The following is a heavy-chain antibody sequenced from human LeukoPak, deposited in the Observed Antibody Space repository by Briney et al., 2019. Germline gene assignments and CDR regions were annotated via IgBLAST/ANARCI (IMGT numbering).Heavy chain of an antibody. CDR3: VRGPYGSGISNWFDP. CDR2: IYYSGDT. V-gene: IGHV4-59*01. Sequence: SETLSLTCTVSDGAIAGYSWSWIRQPPGKGLEWIGYIYYSGDTDYNPSLQSRVTVSVDTSKNQFSLKLTSVTAADTAVYYCVRGPYGSGISNWFDPWGQGTLVIVSS. J-gene: IGHJ5*02. CDR1: DGAIAGYS. D-gene: IGHD3-10*01.